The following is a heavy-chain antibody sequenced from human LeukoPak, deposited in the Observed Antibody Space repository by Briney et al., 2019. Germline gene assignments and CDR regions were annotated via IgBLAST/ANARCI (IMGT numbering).Heavy chain of an antibody. CDR2: IYYSGST. V-gene: IGHV4-39*07. CDR1: GGSISSGGYY. D-gene: IGHD1-26*01. J-gene: IGHJ4*02. CDR3: ARDRDSGSLTYYFDY. Sequence: SETLSLTCTISGGSISSGGYYWGWIRQPPGKGLEWIGSIYYSGSTYYNPSLKSRVTISVDTSKNQFSLKLSSVTAADTAVYYCARDRDSGSLTYYFDYWGQGTLVTVSS.